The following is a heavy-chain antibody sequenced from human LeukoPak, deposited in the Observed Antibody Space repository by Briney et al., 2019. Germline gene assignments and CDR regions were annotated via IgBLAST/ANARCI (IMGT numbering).Heavy chain of an antibody. D-gene: IGHD3-16*01. V-gene: IGHV4-59*01. CDR3: AKFGVDYDMIV. CDR2: IYYKGNA. CDR1: GGSISGSY. J-gene: IGHJ6*02. Sequence: SETLSLTCTVSGGSISGSYWTWIRQPPGKGLEWIGQIYYKGNADYNPSLKCRVTLSVDTSKNQFSLKLTAVTAADTAVYYCAKFGVDYDMIVWGQGTTVTVS.